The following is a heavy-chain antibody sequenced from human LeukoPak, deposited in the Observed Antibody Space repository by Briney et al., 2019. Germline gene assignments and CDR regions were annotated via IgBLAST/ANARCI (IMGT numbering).Heavy chain of an antibody. D-gene: IGHD4-17*01. CDR3: ARTRDYGDYYRLDY. Sequence: PSETLPLTCTVSGGSISSYYWSWIRQPPGKGLEGIGYIYYSGSTNYNPSLKSRVTISVDTSKNKFSLKLSSVTAAASAVYYCARTRDYGDYYRLDYWGQGTLVTVSS. J-gene: IGHJ4*02. V-gene: IGHV4-59*01. CDR1: GGSISSYY. CDR2: IYYSGST.